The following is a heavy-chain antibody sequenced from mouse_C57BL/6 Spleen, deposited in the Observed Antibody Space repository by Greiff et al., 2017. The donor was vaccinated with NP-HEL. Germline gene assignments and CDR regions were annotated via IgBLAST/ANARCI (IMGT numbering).Heavy chain of an antibody. Sequence: VQLQQPGAELVRPGSSVKLSCKASGYTFTSYWMDWVKQRPGQGLEWIGNIYPSDSETHYNQKFKDKATLTVDKSSSTAYMQLSSLTSEDSAVYYCARLKATAQSAWFAYWGQGTLVTVSA. CDR1: GYTFTSYW. CDR3: ARLKATAQSAWFAY. J-gene: IGHJ3*01. CDR2: IYPSDSET. V-gene: IGHV1-61*01. D-gene: IGHD3-2*02.